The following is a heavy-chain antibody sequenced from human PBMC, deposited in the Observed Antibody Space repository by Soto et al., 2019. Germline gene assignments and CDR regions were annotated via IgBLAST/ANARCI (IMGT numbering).Heavy chain of an antibody. V-gene: IGHV1-46*01. D-gene: IGHD3-22*01. CDR1: GYTFTSYY. J-gene: IGHJ4*02. Sequence: ASVKVSCKASGYTFTSYYMHWVRQAPGQGLEWMGIINPSGGSTSYAQKFQGRVTMTRDTSTSTVYMELSSLRSEDTAVYYCARGAFRGAVVIAPDYWGQGTLVTVSS. CDR3: ARGAFRGAVVIAPDY. CDR2: INPSGGST.